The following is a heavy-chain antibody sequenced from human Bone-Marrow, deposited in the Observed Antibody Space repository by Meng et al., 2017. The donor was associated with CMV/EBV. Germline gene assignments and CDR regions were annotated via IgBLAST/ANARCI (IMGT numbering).Heavy chain of an antibody. V-gene: IGHV4-34*01. Sequence: SEPLSLTCAGYGGSFSGYYWSWIRQPPGKGLEWIGEINHSGSTNYNPSLKSRVTISVDTSKNQFSLKLSPVTAADTAVYYCARGKGRIQLWLRGYYFDYWGQGTLVTVSS. CDR1: GGSFSGYY. CDR2: INHSGST. CDR3: ARGKGRIQLWLRGYYFDY. D-gene: IGHD5-18*01. J-gene: IGHJ4*02.